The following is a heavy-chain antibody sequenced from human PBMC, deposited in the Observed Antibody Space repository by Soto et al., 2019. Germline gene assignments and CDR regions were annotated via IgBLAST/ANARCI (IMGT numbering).Heavy chain of an antibody. D-gene: IGHD3-9*01. CDR1: GYTFTSYG. V-gene: IGHV1-18*01. J-gene: IGHJ3*02. Sequence: ASVKVSCKASGYTFTSYGISWVRQAPGQGLEWMGWISAYNGNTNYAQKLQGRVTMTTDTSTSTAYMELRSLRSDDTAVYYCARSSAPSYDILTGYYTPLYDAFDIWGQGTMVTVSS. CDR2: ISAYNGNT. CDR3: ARSSAPSYDILTGYYTPLYDAFDI.